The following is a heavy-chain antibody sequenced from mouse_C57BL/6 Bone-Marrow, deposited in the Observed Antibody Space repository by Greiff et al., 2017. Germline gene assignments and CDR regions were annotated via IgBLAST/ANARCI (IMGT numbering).Heavy chain of an antibody. CDR2: INPNNGGT. CDR1: GYTFTDYY. D-gene: IGHD1-1*01. CDR3: ILITTVVARDYYAMDY. J-gene: IGHJ4*01. Sequence: EVQLQQSGPELVKPGASVKISCKASGYTFTDYYMNWVKQSHGKSLEWIGDINPNNGGTSYNQKFKGKATLTVDKSSSTAYMELRSLTSEDSAVYYCILITTVVARDYYAMDYWGQGTSVTVSS. V-gene: IGHV1-26*01.